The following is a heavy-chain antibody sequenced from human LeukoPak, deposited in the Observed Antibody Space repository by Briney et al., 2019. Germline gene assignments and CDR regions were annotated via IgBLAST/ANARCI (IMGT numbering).Heavy chain of an antibody. D-gene: IGHD5-24*01. CDR2: IYYSGST. Sequence: SETLSLTCTVSGGSISSYYWSWIRQPPGKGLELIGYIYYSGSTYYNPSLKSRVTISVDTSKNQFSLKLSSVTAADTAVYYCARDNIEMATIPPHFDYWGQGTLVTVSS. CDR1: GGSISSYY. J-gene: IGHJ4*02. CDR3: ARDNIEMATIPPHFDY. V-gene: IGHV4-59*12.